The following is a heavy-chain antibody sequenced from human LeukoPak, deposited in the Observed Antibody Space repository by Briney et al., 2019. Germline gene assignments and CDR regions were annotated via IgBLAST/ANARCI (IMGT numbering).Heavy chain of an antibody. V-gene: IGHV1-18*01. Sequence: ASLKVSCKTSGYKFAIYGITWVRQAPGQGLEWMGWISAYNSDTYYAQKFKDRVTMTRDSSTATVYMEIKSLTFDDTAVYYCARGADANSYHEYNYLDPWGQGTLVTVSS. CDR3: ARGADANSYHEYNYLDP. CDR1: GYKFAIYG. D-gene: IGHD2-2*01. J-gene: IGHJ5*02. CDR2: ISAYNSDT.